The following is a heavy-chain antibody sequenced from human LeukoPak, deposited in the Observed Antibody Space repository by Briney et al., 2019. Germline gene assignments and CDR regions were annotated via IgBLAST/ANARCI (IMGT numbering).Heavy chain of an antibody. J-gene: IGHJ6*03. CDR2: TRNKANSYTT. CDR1: GFTFSDHY. D-gene: IGHD3-22*01. Sequence: GGSLRLSCAASGFTFSDHYMDWVRQAPGKGLEWVGRTRNKANSYTTEYAASVKGRFTISRDDSKNSLYLQMNSLKTEDTAVYYCARATYYYDSSGYLYCMDVWGKGTTVTVSS. CDR3: ARATYYYDSSGYLYCMDV. V-gene: IGHV3-72*01.